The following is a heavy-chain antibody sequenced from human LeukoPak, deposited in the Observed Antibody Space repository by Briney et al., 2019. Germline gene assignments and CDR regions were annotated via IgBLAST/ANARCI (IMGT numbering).Heavy chain of an antibody. V-gene: IGHV1-2*02. J-gene: IGHJ4*02. CDR3: ATPRSGYYYFDY. CDR2: INPNSGGT. CDR1: GYTFTGYY. D-gene: IGHD3-3*01. Sequence: ASVKVSCKASGYTFTGYYMHWVRQAPGQGLEWMGWINPNSGGTNYAQKFQGRVTMTEDTSTDTAYMELSSLRSEDTAVYYCATPRSGYYYFDYWGQGTLVTVSS.